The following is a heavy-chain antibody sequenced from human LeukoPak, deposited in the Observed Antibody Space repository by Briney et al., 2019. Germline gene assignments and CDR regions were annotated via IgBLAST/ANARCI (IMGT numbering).Heavy chain of an antibody. CDR3: AEEMKGSERLTMVRGVIIKTAGLYYMDV. Sequence: GGSLRLSCAASGFTLSSYAMSWVRQAPGKGLEWVSSISASGGSTNYADSVKGRFTISRDNSKNTVYLQMNSLRAEDTAVYYCAEEMKGSERLTMVRGVIIKTAGLYYMDVWGKGTTVTVSS. D-gene: IGHD3-10*01. CDR2: ISASGGST. CDR1: GFTLSSYA. J-gene: IGHJ6*03. V-gene: IGHV3-23*01.